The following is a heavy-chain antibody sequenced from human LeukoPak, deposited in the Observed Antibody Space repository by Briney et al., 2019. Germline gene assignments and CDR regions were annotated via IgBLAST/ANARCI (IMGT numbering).Heavy chain of an antibody. V-gene: IGHV1-46*01. CDR1: GYTFTGYY. CDR2: INPSGGST. J-gene: IGHJ3*02. CDR3: AKRTPTDPSYYDSSGPQYPTPDDAFDI. D-gene: IGHD3-22*01. Sequence: ASVKVSCKASGYTFTGYYMHWVRQAPGQGLEWMGIINPSGGSTSYAQKFQGRVTMTRDMSTSTVYMELNSLRAEDTAVYYCAKRTPTDPSYYDSSGPQYPTPDDAFDIWGQGTMVTVSS.